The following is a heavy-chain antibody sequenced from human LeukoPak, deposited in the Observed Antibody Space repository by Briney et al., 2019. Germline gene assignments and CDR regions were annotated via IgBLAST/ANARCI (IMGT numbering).Heavy chain of an antibody. CDR3: ARGGQQLVRGWFDP. V-gene: IGHV4-34*01. J-gene: IGHJ5*02. CDR2: INHSGST. Sequence: SETLSLTCAVYGGSFSGYYWSWIRPPPGKGLEWIGEINHSGSTNYNPSLKSRVTISVDTSKNQFSLKLSSVTAADTAVYYCARGGQQLVRGWFDPWGQGTLVTVSS. D-gene: IGHD6-13*01. CDR1: GGSFSGYY.